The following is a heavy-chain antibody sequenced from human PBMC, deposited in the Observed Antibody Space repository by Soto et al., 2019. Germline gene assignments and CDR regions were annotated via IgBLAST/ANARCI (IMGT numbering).Heavy chain of an antibody. CDR2: INAGNGNT. CDR3: AREAGQDSSGSEFDY. Sequence: GPSVKVSCKASGYTFSSYAMHWVRQAPGQRLEWMGWINAGNGNTKYPQKFQGRVTITRDTSASTAYMELSSLGSEDTAVYYCAREAGQDSSGSEFDYWGQGTLVTVSS. J-gene: IGHJ4*02. V-gene: IGHV1-3*01. D-gene: IGHD3-22*01. CDR1: GYTFSSYA.